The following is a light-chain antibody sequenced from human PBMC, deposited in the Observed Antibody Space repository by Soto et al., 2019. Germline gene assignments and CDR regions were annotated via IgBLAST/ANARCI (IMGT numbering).Light chain of an antibody. CDR3: SSYTTSSTL. J-gene: IGLJ2*01. Sequence: QSVLTQPASVSGSPGQSITISCTGTSSDIGGKNYVSGYQQHPGKAPKLMIYDVTNRPSGVSNRFSGSKSGNTASLTISGLQAEDEADYYCSSYTTSSTLFGGGTKVTVL. CDR1: SSDIGGKNY. V-gene: IGLV2-14*03. CDR2: DVT.